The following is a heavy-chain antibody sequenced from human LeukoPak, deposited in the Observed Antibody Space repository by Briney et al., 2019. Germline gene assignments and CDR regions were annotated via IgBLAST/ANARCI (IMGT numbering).Heavy chain of an antibody. V-gene: IGHV3-48*04. CDR2: ISSRSTTI. D-gene: IGHD3-10*02. J-gene: IGHJ4*02. CDR3: ARDPNVETSSFDF. CDR1: GFTFSSYS. Sequence: GGSLRLSCAASGFTFSSYSMNWVRQGPGKGLEWISHISSRSTTINYADSVKGRFTISRDNAKRSLYLQMDSLRAEDTALYYCARDPNVETSSFDFWGQGTLVTVSS.